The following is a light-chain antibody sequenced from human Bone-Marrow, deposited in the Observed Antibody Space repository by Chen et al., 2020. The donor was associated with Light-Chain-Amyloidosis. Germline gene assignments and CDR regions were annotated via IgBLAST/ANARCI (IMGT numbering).Light chain of an antibody. CDR2: GSS. Sequence: ENVLTQSLGTLSLSPGEGANLSCRAIQTISSNYLTWYQQKFGQAPRLLIYGSSSRATGIPDRFTGSGSGTDFTLTINRLEPEDFAMYYCQQYGTSPLTFGGGTKVEIK. CDR1: QTISSNY. V-gene: IGKV3-20*01. CDR3: QQYGTSPLT. J-gene: IGKJ4*01.